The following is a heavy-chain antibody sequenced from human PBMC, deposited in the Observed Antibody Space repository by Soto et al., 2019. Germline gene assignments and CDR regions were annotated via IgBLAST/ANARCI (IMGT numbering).Heavy chain of an antibody. CDR3: ARGVLMVYAIQPLRDNWFDP. CDR2: IWYDGSNK. V-gene: IGHV3-33*01. D-gene: IGHD2-8*01. Sequence: QVQLVESGGGVVQPGRSLRLSCAASGFTFSSYGMHWVRQDPGKGLEWVAVIWYDGSNKYYADSVKGRFTISRDNSKNTLYLPMNSLSAEDTAVYYCARGVLMVYAIQPLRDNWFDPRGQGTLVTVSS. J-gene: IGHJ5*02. CDR1: GFTFSSYG.